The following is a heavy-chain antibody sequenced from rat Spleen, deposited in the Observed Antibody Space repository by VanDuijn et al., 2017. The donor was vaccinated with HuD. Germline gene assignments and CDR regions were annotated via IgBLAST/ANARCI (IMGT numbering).Heavy chain of an antibody. CDR1: GFTFSSFA. V-gene: IGHV5-46*01. J-gene: IGHJ1*01. CDR3: AKDNNWYFDF. Sequence: EVQLVESGGGLVQPGRSLKLSCAASGFTFSSFAMAWVRQAPKKGLEWVATITSGGSNTYYPDSVKGRFTISRDNAKSTLYLQMYSLRSEDTATYYCAKDNNWYFDFWGPGTMVTVSS. D-gene: IGHD1-10*01. CDR2: ITSGGSNT.